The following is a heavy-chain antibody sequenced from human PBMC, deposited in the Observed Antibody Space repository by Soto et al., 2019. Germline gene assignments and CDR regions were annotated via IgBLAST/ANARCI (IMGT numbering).Heavy chain of an antibody. CDR3: AKDGIFGVVIEPNWFDP. CDR2: ISGSGGST. J-gene: IGHJ5*02. D-gene: IGHD3-3*01. V-gene: IGHV3-23*01. CDR1: GFTFSSYA. Sequence: EVQLLESGGGLVQPGGSLRLSCAASGFTFSSYAMSWVRQAPGKGLEWVSAISGSGGSTYYADSVKGRFTISRDNSKNTLYRQMNGLRSEDTAVYYCAKDGIFGVVIEPNWFDPWGQGTLVTVSS.